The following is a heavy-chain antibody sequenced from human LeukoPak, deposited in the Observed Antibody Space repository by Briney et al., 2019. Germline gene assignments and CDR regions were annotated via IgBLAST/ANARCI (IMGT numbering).Heavy chain of an antibody. V-gene: IGHV4-34*01. CDR1: GGSFSGYY. CDR3: ARDLYYYGSGSYYGWWFDP. Sequence: SETLSLTSAVYGGSFSGYYWSWVRQPPGKGLEWIGEINHSGSTNYNPSLKSRVTISVDTSKNQFSLKLSSVTAADTAVYYCARDLYYYGSGSYYGWWFDPWGQGTLVTVSS. J-gene: IGHJ5*02. CDR2: INHSGST. D-gene: IGHD3-10*01.